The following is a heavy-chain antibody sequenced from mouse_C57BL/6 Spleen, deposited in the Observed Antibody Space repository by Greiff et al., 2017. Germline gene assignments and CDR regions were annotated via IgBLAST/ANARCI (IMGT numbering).Heavy chain of an antibody. CDR2: IDPETGGT. J-gene: IGHJ3*01. D-gene: IGHD1-1*01. Sequence: QVQLQQSGAELVRPGASVTLSCKASGYTFTDYEMHWVKQTPVHGLEWIGAIDPETGGTAYNQKIMGKAILTADKSSSTAYMELRSLTSEDSAVYYCTLYGNRFAYWGQGTLVTVSA. CDR3: TLYGNRFAY. CDR1: GYTFTDYE. V-gene: IGHV1-15*01.